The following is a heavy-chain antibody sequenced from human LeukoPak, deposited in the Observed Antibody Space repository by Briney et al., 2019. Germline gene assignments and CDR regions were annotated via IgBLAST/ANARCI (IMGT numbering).Heavy chain of an antibody. CDR3: ARTDIVATIGFDY. Sequence: SETLSLTCAVYGGSFSGYYWSWIRQPPGKGLEWIGYIYYSGSTNYNPSLKSRVTISVDTSKNQFSLKLSSVTAADTAAYYCARTDIVATIGFDYWGQGTLVTVSS. V-gene: IGHV4-59*01. CDR2: IYYSGST. J-gene: IGHJ4*02. D-gene: IGHD5-12*01. CDR1: GGSFSGYY.